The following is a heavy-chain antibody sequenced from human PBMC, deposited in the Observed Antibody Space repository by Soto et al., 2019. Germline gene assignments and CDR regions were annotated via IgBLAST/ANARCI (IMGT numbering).Heavy chain of an antibody. CDR2: IIPALGTA. D-gene: IGHD4-17*01. CDR1: GGTFSSHT. J-gene: IGHJ2*01. V-gene: IGHV1-69*08. Sequence: QDQLVQSGAEVKKPGSSVKVSCKGSGGTFSSHTFSWVRQAPGQGLEWMGRIIPALGTATYAQKFQGRVTITADEPATTVYMELNSLRSEDAAVYYCARPDVGDYWYVDICGRGTLITVSS. CDR3: ARPDVGDYWYVDI.